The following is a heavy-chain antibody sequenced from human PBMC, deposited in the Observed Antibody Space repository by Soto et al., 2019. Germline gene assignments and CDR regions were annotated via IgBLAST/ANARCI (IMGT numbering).Heavy chain of an antibody. D-gene: IGHD3-22*01. CDR1: GGSFSNHA. Sequence: SVKVSCKASGGSFSNHAISWVRQAPGQGPEWMGGIIPISGTRNYAQKFRDRVTITADESMTTAYMELSCLRSEDSAVYYCARGPDRSGFYLFDFWGQGTLVTVSS. V-gene: IGHV1-69*13. CDR3: ARGPDRSGFYLFDF. J-gene: IGHJ4*02. CDR2: IIPISGTR.